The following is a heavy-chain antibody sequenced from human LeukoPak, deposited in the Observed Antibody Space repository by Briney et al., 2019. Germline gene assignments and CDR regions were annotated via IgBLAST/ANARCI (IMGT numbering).Heavy chain of an antibody. V-gene: IGHV3-23*01. D-gene: IGHD3-10*01. CDR2: ISDSGTST. Sequence: PGRSLRLSCAASGFTFSSYAMICVRQAPGKGLEWVSLISDSGTSTYYPDSVKGRFTISRDNFKNTVYLQMNSLRAEDTAVYYCAKGVSGYGSGRPFDYWGQGTLVTVSS. CDR1: GFTFSSYA. CDR3: AKGVSGYGSGRPFDY. J-gene: IGHJ4*02.